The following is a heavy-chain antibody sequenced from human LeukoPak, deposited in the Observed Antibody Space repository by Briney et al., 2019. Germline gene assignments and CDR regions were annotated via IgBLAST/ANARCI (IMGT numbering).Heavy chain of an antibody. V-gene: IGHV3-30*04. J-gene: IGHJ4*02. CDR1: GCTFTSYA. Sequence: GSSLTLSCAASGCTFTSYAMHWVRQAPGPGLECVGVISYDASNKYYADSVKGRFTISWDKAKNSLNMKLTSMRAEYPAFYYFSKGNRAVIMGGPDFDYWGQGTLVTVSA. CDR2: ISYDASNK. CDR3: SKGNRAVIMGGPDFDY. D-gene: IGHD3-10*01.